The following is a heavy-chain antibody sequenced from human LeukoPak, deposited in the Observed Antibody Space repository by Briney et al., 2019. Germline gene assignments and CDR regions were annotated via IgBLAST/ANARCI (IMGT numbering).Heavy chain of an antibody. V-gene: IGHV3-48*01. J-gene: IGHJ4*02. D-gene: IGHD4-11*01. CDR2: IGSSSSTI. CDR1: GFTFSSYS. Sequence: GGSLRLSCAASGFTFSSYSMNWVRQAPGKGLEWVSYIGSSSSTIYYADSVKGRFTISRDNAKNSLYLQMNSLRAEDTAVYYCAREPVSHSSWGQGTLVTVSS. CDR3: AREPVSHSS.